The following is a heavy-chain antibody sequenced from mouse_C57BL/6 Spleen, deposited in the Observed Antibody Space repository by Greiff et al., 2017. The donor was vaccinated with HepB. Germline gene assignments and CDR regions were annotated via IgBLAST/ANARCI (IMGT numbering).Heavy chain of an antibody. CDR1: GFNFSDYG. Sequence: EVKLVESGGGLVKPGGSLKLSCAASGFNFSDYGMHWVRQAPEKGLEWVAYISSGSSTIYYADTVKGRFTISRDNANNTLFLQMTSLRSEDTAMYYCARRSNYEDYAMDYWGQGTSVTVSS. CDR3: ARRSNYEDYAMDY. D-gene: IGHD2-5*01. J-gene: IGHJ4*01. CDR2: ISSGSSTI. V-gene: IGHV5-17*01.